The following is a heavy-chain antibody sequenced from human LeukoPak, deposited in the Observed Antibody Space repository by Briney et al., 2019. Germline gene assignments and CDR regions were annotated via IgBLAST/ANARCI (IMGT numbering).Heavy chain of an antibody. CDR2: IKSKSDGGTT. D-gene: IGHD1-26*01. V-gene: IGHV3-15*01. CDR3: TTEGGELTFDY. CDR1: GFTFSNAW. J-gene: IGHJ4*02. Sequence: GGSLRLSCAASGFTFSNAWMSWVRQAPGKGLEWVGRIKSKSDGGTTDYGAPVKGRFTISRDDSKNTLYLQMNSLKTEDTAVYYCTTEGGELTFDYWGQGTLVTVSS.